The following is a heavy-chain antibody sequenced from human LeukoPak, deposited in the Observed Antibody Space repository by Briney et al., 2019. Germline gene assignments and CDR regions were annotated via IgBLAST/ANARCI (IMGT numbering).Heavy chain of an antibody. J-gene: IGHJ4*02. Sequence: SGTLSLTCAVSGGSISISKWWSWIRQPPGKGLEWIGYIYYSGSTNYNPSLKSRVTISVDTSKNQFSLKLSSVTAADTAVYYCARQRPSSSWYRFYFDYWGQGTLVTVSS. D-gene: IGHD6-13*01. V-gene: IGHV4-59*08. CDR2: IYYSGST. CDR3: ARQRPSSSWYRFYFDY. CDR1: GGSISISKW.